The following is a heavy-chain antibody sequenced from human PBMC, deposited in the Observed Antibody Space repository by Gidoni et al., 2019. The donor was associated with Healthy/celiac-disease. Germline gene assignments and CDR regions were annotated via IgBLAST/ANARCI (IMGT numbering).Heavy chain of an antibody. CDR1: FSSYA. CDR2: ISSNGGST. V-gene: IGHV3-64D*09. D-gene: IGHD1-26*01. Sequence: FSSYAMHWVRQAPGKGLEYVSAISSNGGSTYYADSVKGRFTISRDNSKNTLYLQMSSLRAEDTAVYYCVKDQGSSGAFDIWGQGTMVTVSS. CDR3: VKDQGSSGAFDI. J-gene: IGHJ3*02.